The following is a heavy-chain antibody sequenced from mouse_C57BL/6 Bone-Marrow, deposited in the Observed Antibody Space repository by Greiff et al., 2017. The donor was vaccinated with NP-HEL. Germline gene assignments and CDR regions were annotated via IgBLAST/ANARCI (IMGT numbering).Heavy chain of an antibody. D-gene: IGHD1-1*01. CDR2: ISYDGSN. CDR1: GYSITSGYY. V-gene: IGHV3-6*01. CDR3: ARRIYYGSSFYFDY. J-gene: IGHJ2*01. Sequence: EVQLVESGPGLVKPSQSLSLTCSVTGYSITSGYYWNWIRQFPGNKLEWMGYISYDGSNNYNPSLKNRISITRDTSKNQFFLKLNSVTTEDTATYYCARRIYYGSSFYFDYWGQGTTLTVSS.